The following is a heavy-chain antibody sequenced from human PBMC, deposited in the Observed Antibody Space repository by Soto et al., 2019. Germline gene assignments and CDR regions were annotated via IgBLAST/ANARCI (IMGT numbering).Heavy chain of an antibody. J-gene: IGHJ4*02. CDR2: IKSKSDGETA. CDR3: AKKVNSGSGSQYFDY. Sequence: PGGSLRLSCAASGLTFSNVWMTWVRQAPGKGLECVGRIKSKSDGETADVAAPVKARFTISRDDSKNTVFLEMNSLRAEDTAIYYCAKKVNSGSGSQYFDYWGQGTLVTVYS. V-gene: IGHV3-15*01. D-gene: IGHD3-10*01. CDR1: GLTFSNVW.